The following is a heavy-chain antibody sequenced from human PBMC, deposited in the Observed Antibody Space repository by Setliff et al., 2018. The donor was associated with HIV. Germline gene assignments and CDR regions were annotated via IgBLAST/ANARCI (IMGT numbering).Heavy chain of an antibody. CDR3: ARRGAYYDILTGYRSHYFDY. J-gene: IGHJ4*02. CDR1: GGSISSYF. Sequence: SETLSLTCTVSGGSISSYFWSWIRQPPGKGLEWIGYIYTNGSTNYNPSLKSRVTISVDTSKNQFSLKLSSVTAADTAVYYCARRGAYYDILTGYRSHYFDYWGQGTPVTVSS. D-gene: IGHD3-9*01. V-gene: IGHV4-4*08. CDR2: IYTNGST.